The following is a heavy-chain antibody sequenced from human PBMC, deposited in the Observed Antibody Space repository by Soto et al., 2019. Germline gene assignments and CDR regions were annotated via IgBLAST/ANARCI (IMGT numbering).Heavy chain of an antibody. CDR1: GYTFTGYY. D-gene: IGHD6-13*01. CDR3: ARAEKQLAPEYYYYYYGMDV. J-gene: IGHJ6*02. CDR2: INPNSGGT. V-gene: IGHV1-2*04. Sequence: GASVKVSCKASGYTFTGYYMHWVRQAPGQGLEWMGWINPNSGGTNYAQKFQGWVTMTRDTSISTAYMELSRLRSDDTAVYYCARAEKQLAPEYYYYYYGMDVWGQGTTVTVSS.